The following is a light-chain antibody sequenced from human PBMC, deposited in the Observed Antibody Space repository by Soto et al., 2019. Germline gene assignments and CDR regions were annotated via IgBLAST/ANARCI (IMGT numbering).Light chain of an antibody. CDR1: QSVSSRY. CDR3: QQYGNSRWT. Sequence: EIVLTQSPGTLSLSPGERATLSCRVSQSVSSRYLAWYQQKPGQAPRLLISGASTRATGIPDRFSGSGSGTDFPLTIRRLEPEDFAVYYCQQYGNSRWTFGQGAKVEIK. V-gene: IGKV3-20*01. J-gene: IGKJ1*01. CDR2: GAS.